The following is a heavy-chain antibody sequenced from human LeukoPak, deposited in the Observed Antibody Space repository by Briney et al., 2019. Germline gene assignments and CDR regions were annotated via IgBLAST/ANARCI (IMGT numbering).Heavy chain of an antibody. CDR3: AKSTSNWEGVDY. Sequence: GGSLRLSCAASGFTFSSYAMSWVRQAPGKGLEWVSSISGNSGRTYYADSVKGRFSISRDNSNNTLYLQMNSLRAEDAAVYYCAKSTSNWEGVDYWGQGTLVTVSS. CDR2: ISGNSGRT. J-gene: IGHJ4*02. D-gene: IGHD6-13*01. V-gene: IGHV3-23*01. CDR1: GFTFSSYA.